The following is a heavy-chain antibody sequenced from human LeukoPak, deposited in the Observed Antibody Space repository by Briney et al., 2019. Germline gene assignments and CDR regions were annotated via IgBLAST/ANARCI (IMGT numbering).Heavy chain of an antibody. D-gene: IGHD3-10*01. J-gene: IGHJ4*02. Sequence: GGSLRLSCAASGFTFSNYAMNWVRQAPEKGLDWVSGISVSGGSTYYADSVKGRFTISRDNSKNTLYVQVNSLRAEDTAVYYCARDRSMVRGVIQYYFDYWGQGTPVTVSS. CDR2: ISVSGGST. CDR3: ARDRSMVRGVIQYYFDY. CDR1: GFTFSNYA. V-gene: IGHV3-23*01.